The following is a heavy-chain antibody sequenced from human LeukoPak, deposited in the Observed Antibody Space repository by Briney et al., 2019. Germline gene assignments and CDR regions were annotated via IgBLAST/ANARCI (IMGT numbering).Heavy chain of an antibody. Sequence: SETLSLTCTVSGGSISSYYWSWIRQPPGKGLEWIGYIYYSGSTNYNPSLKSRVTISVDTSKNQFSLKLSSVTAADTAVYYCARDEGLLLWFGEYIYYYGMDVWGQGTTVTVSS. CDR3: ARDEGLLLWFGEYIYYYGMDV. CDR1: GGSISSYY. J-gene: IGHJ6*02. V-gene: IGHV4-59*12. CDR2: IYYSGST. D-gene: IGHD3-10*01.